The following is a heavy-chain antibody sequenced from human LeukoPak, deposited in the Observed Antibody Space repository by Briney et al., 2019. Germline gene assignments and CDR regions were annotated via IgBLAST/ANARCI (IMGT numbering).Heavy chain of an antibody. V-gene: IGHV3-7*01. CDR1: GFTFGSYW. J-gene: IGHJ6*02. D-gene: IGHD1-1*01. Sequence: GGSLRLSCATSGFTFGSYWMSWVRQAPGKGLEWVANINQDETEKYYVDFVKGRFTISRDNAKNSLFLQMNSLRAEDTAVYYCARGSWNDPSHYYFGMDVWGQGTTVTVSS. CDR3: ARGSWNDPSHYYFGMDV. CDR2: INQDETEK.